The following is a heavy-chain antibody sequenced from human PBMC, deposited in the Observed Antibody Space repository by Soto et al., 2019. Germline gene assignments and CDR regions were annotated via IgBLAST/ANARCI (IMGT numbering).Heavy chain of an antibody. V-gene: IGHV4-4*02. CDR1: GDSITFSNW. J-gene: IGHJ4*02. CDR3: ARGASGYYDSSGYYSPYYFDY. Sequence: SETLSLTCAVSGDSITFSNWWSWFRQPPGKGLEWIGEINHSGSTNYNPSLKSRVTISVDTSKNQFSLKLSSVTAADTAVYYCARGASGYYDSSGYYSPYYFDYWGQGTLVTVSS. D-gene: IGHD3-22*01. CDR2: INHSGST.